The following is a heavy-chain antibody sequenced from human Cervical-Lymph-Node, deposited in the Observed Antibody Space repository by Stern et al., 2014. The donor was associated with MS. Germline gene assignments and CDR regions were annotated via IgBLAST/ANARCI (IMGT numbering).Heavy chain of an antibody. CDR1: GYIFTNYW. CDR2: IYPGDSDI. Sequence: EVQLVESGAEVKKPGESLKISCKISGYIFTNYWIAWVRQMPGKGLEWMGIIYPGDSDIRYRQSFQGQVPISGDKSISTAYLEWTSLKASDTAIYYCARQRSGAHFDNWGQGTRVTVSS. J-gene: IGHJ4*02. CDR3: ARQRSGAHFDN. D-gene: IGHD1-26*01. V-gene: IGHV5-51*01.